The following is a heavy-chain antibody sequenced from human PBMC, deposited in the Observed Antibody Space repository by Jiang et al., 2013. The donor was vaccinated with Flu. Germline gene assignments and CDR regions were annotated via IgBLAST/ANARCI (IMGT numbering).Heavy chain of an antibody. D-gene: IGHD6-13*01. V-gene: IGHV5-10-1*03. CDR2: IDPSDSYT. CDR3: ARMGSARRFSSNWRYLDV. CDR1: GYSFTSYW. Sequence: VQLVESGAEVKKPGESLRISCKGSGYSFTSYWISWVRQMPGKGLEWMGRIDPSDSYTNYSPSFQGHVTISADKSISTAYLQWSSLKASDTAMYYCARMGSARRFSSNWRYLDVWGKGTTVTVSS. J-gene: IGHJ6*04.